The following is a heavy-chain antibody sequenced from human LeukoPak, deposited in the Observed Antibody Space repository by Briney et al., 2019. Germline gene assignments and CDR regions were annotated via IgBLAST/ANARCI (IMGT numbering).Heavy chain of an antibody. D-gene: IGHD3-10*01. CDR1: GFTFSSYW. Sequence: PGGSLRLSCAASGFTFSSYWMSWVRQAPGKGLEWVANINQDGSEKYSVDSVKGRFTISRDNAKNSLYLQMNSLRAEDTAVYYCARDDYGSGSYYSTLDYWGQGTLVTVSS. CDR3: ARDDYGSGSYYSTLDY. V-gene: IGHV3-7*01. J-gene: IGHJ4*02. CDR2: INQDGSEK.